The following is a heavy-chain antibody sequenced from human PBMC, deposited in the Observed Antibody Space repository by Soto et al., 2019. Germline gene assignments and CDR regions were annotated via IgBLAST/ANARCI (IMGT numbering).Heavy chain of an antibody. CDR3: ARGGDIAVRPGGDYYSSVDV. D-gene: IGHD6-6*01. Sequence: GTLRLSGAASVFNVRNYAMHWVRQAPGTGLDWVAVIPFDASNKYYAVSVKGRFTISRDNSKDTLYLQMSSLTAEDTAVYYCARGGDIAVRPGGDYYSSVDVWGQGTTVTVSS. CDR1: VFNVRNYA. CDR2: IPFDASNK. J-gene: IGHJ6*02. V-gene: IGHV3-30*04.